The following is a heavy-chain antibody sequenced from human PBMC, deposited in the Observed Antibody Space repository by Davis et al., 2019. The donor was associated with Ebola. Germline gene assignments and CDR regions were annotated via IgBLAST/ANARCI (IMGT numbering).Heavy chain of an antibody. V-gene: IGHV3-9*01. CDR2: ISWNSGSI. CDR1: GFTFDYYA. D-gene: IGHD5-12*01. Sequence: SLKISCAASGFTFDYYAMHWVRQAPGKGLGWVSGISWNSGSICYADSVKGRFTISRDNAKNSLYLQMNSLRAEDTALYYCAKDIQWGIVATVFDYWGQGTLVTVSS. J-gene: IGHJ4*02. CDR3: AKDIQWGIVATVFDY.